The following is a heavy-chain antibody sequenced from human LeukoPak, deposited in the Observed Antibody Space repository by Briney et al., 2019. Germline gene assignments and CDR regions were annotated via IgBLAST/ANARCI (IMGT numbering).Heavy chain of an antibody. Sequence: SETLSLTCTVSGGSVSSGSYYWSWIRQPPGKGLEWIGYIYYSGSTNYNPSPKSRVTISVDTSKNQFSLKLSSVTAADTAVHYCARDSVEMATINSGQGTLVTVSS. D-gene: IGHD5-24*01. J-gene: IGHJ4*02. CDR1: GGSVSSGSYY. V-gene: IGHV4-61*01. CDR3: ARDSVEMATIN. CDR2: IYYSGST.